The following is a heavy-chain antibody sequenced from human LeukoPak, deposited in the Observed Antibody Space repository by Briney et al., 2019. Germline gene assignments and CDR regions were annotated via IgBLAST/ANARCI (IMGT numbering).Heavy chain of an antibody. V-gene: IGHV3-21*01. J-gene: IGHJ4*02. CDR1: GFTFSSYS. D-gene: IGHD1-20*01. CDR2: ISSSSSYI. Sequence: GGSLRLSCAASGFTFSSYSINWVRQAPGKGLEWVSSISSSSSYIYYADSVKGRFTISRDNAKNSLYLQMNSLRAEDTAVYYCARSEYNWNYFDYWGQGTLVTVSS. CDR3: ARSEYNWNYFDY.